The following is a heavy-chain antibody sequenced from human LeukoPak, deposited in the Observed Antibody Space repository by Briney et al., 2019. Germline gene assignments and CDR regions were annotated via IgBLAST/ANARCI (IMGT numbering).Heavy chain of an antibody. CDR1: GFTFSSYA. CDR3: ARAALRYYDSSVLY. CDR2: ISGSGGST. V-gene: IGHV3-23*01. J-gene: IGHJ4*02. D-gene: IGHD3-22*01. Sequence: GGSLRLSCAASGFTFSSYAMSWVRQAPGKGLEWVSAISGSGGSTFYGDSVKGRFTISRDNSKNTLYLQMNSLRAEDTAVYYCARAALRYYDSSVLYWGQGTLVTVSS.